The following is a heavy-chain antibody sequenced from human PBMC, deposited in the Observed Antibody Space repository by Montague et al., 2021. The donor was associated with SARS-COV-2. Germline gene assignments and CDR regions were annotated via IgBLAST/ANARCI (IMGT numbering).Heavy chain of an antibody. D-gene: IGHD2-21*01. V-gene: IGHV4-61*01. J-gene: IGHJ5*02. Sequence: SETLSLACTVSGASVSSRSYYWSWIRQPPGKGLEWVGHIYYSGTDYNPSLKTRVTISEDTSKNQFALKMRSMTAADAAKYYCARGSILTNSYTYFDPWGQGTLVTVSP. CDR1: GASVSSRSYY. CDR3: ARGSILTNSYTYFDP. CDR2: IYYSGT.